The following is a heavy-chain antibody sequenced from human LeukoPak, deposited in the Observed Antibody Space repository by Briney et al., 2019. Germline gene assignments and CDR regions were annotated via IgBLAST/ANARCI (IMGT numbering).Heavy chain of an antibody. CDR2: IYSSGGT. D-gene: IGHD6-19*01. V-gene: IGHV3-53*01. CDR1: GFTVSNTY. J-gene: IGHJ4*02. Sequence: GGSLRLSFAASGFTVSNTYRSWFRQAPGKGLEWVSVIYSSGGTFYSESVKGRFTISRDYSKNTLYLQMNSLRVDDTAVYYCAKDSSGPAFWGQGTLVTVSS. CDR3: AKDSSGPAF.